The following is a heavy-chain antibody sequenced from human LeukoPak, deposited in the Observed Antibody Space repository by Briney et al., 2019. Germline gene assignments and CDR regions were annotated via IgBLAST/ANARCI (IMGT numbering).Heavy chain of an antibody. CDR1: GGSISSYY. J-gene: IGHJ3*02. D-gene: IGHD3-10*01. Sequence: TSETLSLTCTVSGGSISSYYWSWIRQPPGKGQEWIGYIYYSGSTNYNPSLKSRVTISVDTSKNQFSLKLSSVTAADTAVYYCARVGSGNYAFDIWGQGTMVTVSS. CDR2: IYYSGST. V-gene: IGHV4-59*01. CDR3: ARVGSGNYAFDI.